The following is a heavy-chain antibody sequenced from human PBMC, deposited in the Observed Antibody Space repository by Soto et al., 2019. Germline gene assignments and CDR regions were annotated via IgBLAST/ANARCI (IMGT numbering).Heavy chain of an antibody. V-gene: IGHV1-18*01. CDR1: GYRFTSYG. J-gene: IGHJ6*02. CDR2: INAYNGNT. Sequence: QVQLVQSGAEVKNPGASVKVSCKASGYRFTSYGIGWVRQAPGQGLEWMGWINAYNGNTNYAQNLQGRVTLTTDTTTSTGYKGVGSLRSKETAVEYCGMVDVYRTPSPQDVWGQGTTVTVSS. D-gene: IGHD1-1*01. CDR3: GMVDVYRTPSPQDV.